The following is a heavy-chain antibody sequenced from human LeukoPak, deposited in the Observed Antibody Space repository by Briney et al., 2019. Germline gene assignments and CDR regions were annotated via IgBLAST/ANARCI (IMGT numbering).Heavy chain of an antibody. J-gene: IGHJ4*02. D-gene: IGHD3-3*01. V-gene: IGHV4-4*09. CDR3: ARAPEGHGYYFGY. CDR1: GGSISSYY. CDR2: IYTSGST. Sequence: SETLSLTCTVSGGSISSYYWSWIRQPPGKGLEWIGYIYTSGSTNYNPSLKSRVSMSVDTSKNQFSLKLSSVTAADTAVYYCARAPEGHGYYFGYWGQGALVTVSS.